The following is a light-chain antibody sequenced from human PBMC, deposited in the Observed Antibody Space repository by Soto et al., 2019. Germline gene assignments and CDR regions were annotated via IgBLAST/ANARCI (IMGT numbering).Light chain of an antibody. CDR2: GEF. J-gene: IGKJ2*01. CDR1: QSISDN. V-gene: IGKV3-15*01. Sequence: EIVMTQSPATLSVSPGDRVTLSCRASQSISDNLAWFQQKSGQAPRLLIHGEFKRATGVPVRFTGSGSGTEFTFTISSLQSEDSAVYYCQQYHNWPPQYTFGQGTKLQIK. CDR3: QQYHNWPPQYT.